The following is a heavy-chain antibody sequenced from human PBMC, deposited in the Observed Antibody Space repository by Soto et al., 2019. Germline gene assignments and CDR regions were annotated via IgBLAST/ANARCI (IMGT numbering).Heavy chain of an antibody. CDR1: GFTFSSYG. D-gene: IGHD4-17*01. CDR2: IWYDGSNK. CDR3: ARDPDYGDYVGGFDP. Sequence: HVQLVESGGGVVQPGRSLRLSCAASGFTFSSYGMHWVRQAPGKGMEWVAVIWYDGSNKYYADSVKGRFTISRDNSKNTLYLQMNSLRAEDTAVYYCARDPDYGDYVGGFDPWGQGTLVTVSS. V-gene: IGHV3-33*01. J-gene: IGHJ5*02.